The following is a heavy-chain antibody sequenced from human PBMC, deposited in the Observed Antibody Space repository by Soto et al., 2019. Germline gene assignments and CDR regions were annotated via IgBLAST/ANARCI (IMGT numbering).Heavy chain of an antibody. CDR1: GGTFSSYA. J-gene: IGHJ4*02. V-gene: IGHV1-69*13. D-gene: IGHD2-21*02. CDR3: ARGPYCGGDCYSDFSF. Sequence: SVKVSCKASGGTFSSYAISWVRQAPGQGLEWMGGIIPIFGTANYAQKFQGRVTITADESTSTAYMELSSLRSEDTAVYYCARGPYCGGDCYSDFSFWGQGTLVTVSS. CDR2: IIPIFGTA.